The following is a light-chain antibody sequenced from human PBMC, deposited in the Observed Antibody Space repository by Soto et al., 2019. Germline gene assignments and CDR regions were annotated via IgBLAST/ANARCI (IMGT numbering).Light chain of an antibody. V-gene: IGKV3-20*01. Sequence: EIVMTQSPVTLSVSPGERATLSCRASQSVSSNLAWYQQKLGQAPRLHIYGASTRATDIPDRFSGSGSGTGFTLTIGRLEPEDFAVYYCQQYGSSPVITFGQGTRLEIK. CDR2: GAS. CDR3: QQYGSSPVIT. J-gene: IGKJ5*01. CDR1: QSVSSN.